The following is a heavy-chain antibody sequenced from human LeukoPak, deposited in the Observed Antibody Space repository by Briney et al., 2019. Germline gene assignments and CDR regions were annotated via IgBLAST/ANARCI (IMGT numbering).Heavy chain of an antibody. CDR1: GDSVSNGNYY. Sequence: SETLSLTCIVSGDSVSNGNYYWSWLRQPPGKALEWIGCIYYTGSTYYNPSLEGRVTISVDTSRNHFSVKLNSVTAADTAVYYCARSQNYYGSGDYWSQGTLVTVSS. V-gene: IGHV4-61*03. D-gene: IGHD3-10*01. J-gene: IGHJ4*02. CDR3: ARSQNYYGSGDY. CDR2: IYYTGST.